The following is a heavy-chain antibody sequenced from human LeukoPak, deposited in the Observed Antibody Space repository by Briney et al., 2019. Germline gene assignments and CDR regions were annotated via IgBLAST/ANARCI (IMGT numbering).Heavy chain of an antibody. CDR3: ARDEEEAFDI. CDR2: IWYDGSNK. CDR1: GFTFSSYG. Sequence: GRSLRLSCAASGFTFSSYGMPWVRQVPGKGLEWVAVIWYDGSNKYYADSVKGRFTISRDNSKNTLYLLLNSLRAEDTAVYYCARDEEEAFDIWGQGTMVTVSS. V-gene: IGHV3-33*01. J-gene: IGHJ3*02.